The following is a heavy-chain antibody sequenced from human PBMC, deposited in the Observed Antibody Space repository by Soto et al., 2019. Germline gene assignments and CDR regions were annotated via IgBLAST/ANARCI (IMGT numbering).Heavy chain of an antibody. CDR1: GFTFSSYS. J-gene: IGHJ4*02. CDR3: ARGQRYGDY. CDR2: ISSSSST. Sequence: PGGSLRLSCAASGFTFSSYSMNWVRQAPGKGLEWVSYISSSSSTGYADSVKGRFTISRDNAKNSLYLQMNSLRAEDTALYYCARGQRYGDYWGQGTLVTVSS. D-gene: IGHD6-25*01. V-gene: IGHV3-48*04.